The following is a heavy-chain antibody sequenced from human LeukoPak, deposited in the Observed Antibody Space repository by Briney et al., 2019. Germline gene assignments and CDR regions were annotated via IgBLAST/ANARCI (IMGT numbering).Heavy chain of an antibody. CDR1: GFTFSDSW. CDR2: MNQDGSEK. D-gene: IGHD3-16*01. V-gene: IGHV3-7*01. J-gene: IGHJ6*02. Sequence: GGSLRLSCAASGFTFSDSWMSWVRQAPGKGLEWVANMNQDGSEKDYVDSVKGRFTFSRDNARNSLYLQMGSLRAEDTAVYYCATYTHWVAGDVWGQGTTVTVSS. CDR3: ATYTHWVAGDV.